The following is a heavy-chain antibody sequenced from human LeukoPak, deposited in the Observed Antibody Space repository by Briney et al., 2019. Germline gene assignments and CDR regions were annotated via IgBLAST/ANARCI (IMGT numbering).Heavy chain of an antibody. J-gene: IGHJ3*02. CDR3: ARRGSGRQGAFDI. CDR1: GFTFSSYS. CDR2: ISSSSSYI. Sequence: GGSLRLSCAASGFTFSSYSMNWVRQAPGKGLEWVSSISSSSSYIYYADSVRGRFTISRDNAKNSLYLQMNSLRAEDTAVYYCARRGSGRQGAFDIWGQGTMVTVSS. D-gene: IGHD3-10*01. V-gene: IGHV3-21*01.